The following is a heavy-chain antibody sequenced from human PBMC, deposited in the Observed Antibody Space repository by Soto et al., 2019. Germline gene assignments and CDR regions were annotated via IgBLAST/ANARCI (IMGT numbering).Heavy chain of an antibody. CDR2: IYPGDSDT. V-gene: IGHV5-51*01. CDR1: GYSFTSYW. D-gene: IGHD3-3*01. Sequence: GESLKISCKGSGYSFTSYWIGWVRQMPGKGLEWMGIIYPGDSDTRYSPSLQGQVTISVDKSISTAYLQWSSLKATDTAMYYCARHAYDFWSGHPNPRYYYGMDVWGQGTTVTVSS. J-gene: IGHJ6*02. CDR3: ARHAYDFWSGHPNPRYYYGMDV.